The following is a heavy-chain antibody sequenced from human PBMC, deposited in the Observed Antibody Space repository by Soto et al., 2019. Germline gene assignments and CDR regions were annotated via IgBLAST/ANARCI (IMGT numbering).Heavy chain of an antibody. Sequence: SEALSLTCTVSGGSISSYYWSWIRQPPGKGLEWIGYIYYSGSTNYNPSLKSRVTISVDTSKNQFSLKLSSVTAADTAVYYCAREGLTGTIGLYYYYGMDVWGQGTTVTVSS. D-gene: IGHD1-7*01. J-gene: IGHJ6*02. CDR3: AREGLTGTIGLYYYYGMDV. CDR1: GGSISSYY. V-gene: IGHV4-59*01. CDR2: IYYSGST.